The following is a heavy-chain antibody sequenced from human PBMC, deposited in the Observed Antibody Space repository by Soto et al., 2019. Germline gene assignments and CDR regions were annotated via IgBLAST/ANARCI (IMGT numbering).Heavy chain of an antibody. J-gene: IGHJ4*01. Sequence: EVQLVESGGGLVEPGGSLRLSCAGSGFVFSNAWINWVRHVPGKGLEWVGRIKSRALGGTTDFAAPVRGRFAITRDDSRNVAYMQMNSLHTEDTAVYYCTTDSYSSMVEVRFDYWGHGTLVTVSS. D-gene: IGHD3-10*01. CDR3: TTDSYSSMVEVRFDY. CDR1: GFVFSNAW. V-gene: IGHV3-15*07. CDR2: IKSRALGGTT.